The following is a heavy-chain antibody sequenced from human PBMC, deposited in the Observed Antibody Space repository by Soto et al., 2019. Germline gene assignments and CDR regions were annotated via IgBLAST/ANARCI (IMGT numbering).Heavy chain of an antibody. J-gene: IGHJ4*02. Sequence: QVQLVQSGPEVKKPGASVKVSCKASGYTFTNYGFNWVRQAPGQGLEWMGWISAYNGHTKYSQIFQARVIMPPDTPTSTAYMELRRLTSYDTAVYYCAREGAGTNQLGYCGPGTLVTVSS. V-gene: IGHV1-18*01. CDR3: AREGAGTNQLGY. CDR1: GYTFTNYG. D-gene: IGHD1-1*01. CDR2: ISAYNGHT.